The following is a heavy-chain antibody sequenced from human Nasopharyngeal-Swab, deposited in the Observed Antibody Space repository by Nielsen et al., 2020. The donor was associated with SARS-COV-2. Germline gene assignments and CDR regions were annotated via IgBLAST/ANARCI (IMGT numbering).Heavy chain of an antibody. J-gene: IGHJ6*03. D-gene: IGHD6-13*01. V-gene: IGHV4-59*01. CDR3: AREGSSSYSTRDYYYYYMDV. CDR2: IYYSGST. Sequence: WIRQPPGKGLEWIGYIYYSGSTNYNPSLKSRVTISVGTSKNQFSLKLSSVTAADTAVYYCAREGSSSYSTRDYYYYYMDVWGKGTTVTVSS.